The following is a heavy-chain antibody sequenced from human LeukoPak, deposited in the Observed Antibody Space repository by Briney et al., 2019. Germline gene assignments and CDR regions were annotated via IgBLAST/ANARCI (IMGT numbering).Heavy chain of an antibody. J-gene: IGHJ4*02. CDR2: ISYSGST. D-gene: IGHD3-22*01. V-gene: IGHV4-39*01. CDR3: ARHQYYSDSSGYYCVYYFDS. Sequence: SETLSLTCIVSGGSISSSDYYWGWIRQPPGKGLEWIGSISYSGSTYFNPSLKSRVTISVDTSKNQFSLELTSVTAADTAVFYCARHQYYSDSSGYYCVYYFDSWGQGTLVTVSS. CDR1: GGSISSSDYY.